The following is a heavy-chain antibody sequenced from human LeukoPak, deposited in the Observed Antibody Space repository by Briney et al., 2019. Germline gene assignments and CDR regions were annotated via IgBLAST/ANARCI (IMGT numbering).Heavy chain of an antibody. CDR2: SGSGGST. J-gene: IGHJ5*02. CDR3: ARGLTYYDILTGYYLGNWFDP. V-gene: IGHV3-23*01. D-gene: IGHD3-9*01. CDR1: GFTFSSYS. Sequence: GGSLRLSCAASGFTFSSYSMNWVRQAPGKGLEWVSASGSGGSTYHADSVKGRFTISRDNSENTLYLQMNSLRAEDTAVYYCARGLTYYDILTGYYLGNWFDPWGQGTLVTVSS.